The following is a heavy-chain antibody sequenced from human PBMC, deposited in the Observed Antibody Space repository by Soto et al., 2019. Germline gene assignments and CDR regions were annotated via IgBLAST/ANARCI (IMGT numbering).Heavy chain of an antibody. CDR1: GYTFRGSS. V-gene: IGHV3-48*01. J-gene: IGHJ4*02. CDR3: ARDVHWAFDL. CDR2: IGKTRNVF. D-gene: IGHD7-27*01. Sequence: RRSLRLSWAASGYTFRGSSLSWVRQAPGKGLEWLSYIGKTRNVFDYPDSVRGRFTISRDDATNSLFLQMNSLRVDDSAVYYCARDVHWAFDLSSKGPLVTVSS.